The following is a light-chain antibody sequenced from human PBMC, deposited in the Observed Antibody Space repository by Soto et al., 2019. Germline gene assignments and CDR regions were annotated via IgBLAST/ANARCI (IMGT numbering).Light chain of an antibody. CDR1: QSVSNY. CDR2: DAS. Sequence: EVVLTQSPATLSLSPGERASLSCRASQSVSNYLAWYQQKPGQAPRLLIYDASTRATGIPARFSGSGSGTEFTLTISSLEPEDFAVYYCQQRSNWPPRITFGHGTRLEIK. CDR3: QQRSNWPPRIT. J-gene: IGKJ5*01. V-gene: IGKV3-11*01.